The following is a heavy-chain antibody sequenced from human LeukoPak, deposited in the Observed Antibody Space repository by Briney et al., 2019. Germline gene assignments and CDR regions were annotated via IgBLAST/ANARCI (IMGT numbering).Heavy chain of an antibody. V-gene: IGHV3-9*01. D-gene: IGHD3-22*01. CDR1: GFTFDDYA. CDR3: ARRQNHDSSGYAIDY. J-gene: IGHJ4*02. Sequence: GGSLRLSCAASGFTFDDYAMHWVRQAPGKGLEWVSGISWNSGSIGYADSVKGRFTISRDNAKNSLYLQMNSLRAEDTAVYYCARRQNHDSSGYAIDYWGQGTLVTVSS. CDR2: ISWNSGSI.